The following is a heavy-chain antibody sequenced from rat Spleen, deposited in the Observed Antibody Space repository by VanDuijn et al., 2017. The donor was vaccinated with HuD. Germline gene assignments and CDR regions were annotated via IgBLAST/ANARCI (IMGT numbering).Heavy chain of an antibody. D-gene: IGHD5-1*01. CDR2: IRNTGGT. J-gene: IGHJ2*01. Sequence: QVQLKESGPGLVQPSQTLSLTCTVAGFSLTSYNVHWVRQPPGKGLEWMVVIRNTGGTRYNSALKSRLSISKDTSKSQVFLKMNSLQTEDTATYYCAREGGADFDYWGQGVMVTVSS. V-gene: IGHV2-41*01. CDR3: AREGGADFDY. CDR1: GFSLTSYN.